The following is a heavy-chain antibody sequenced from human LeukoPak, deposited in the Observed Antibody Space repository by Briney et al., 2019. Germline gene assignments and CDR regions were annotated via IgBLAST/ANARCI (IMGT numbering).Heavy chain of an antibody. CDR2: INPNSGGT. V-gene: IGHV1-2*02. J-gene: IGHJ4*02. CDR1: GYTFTSYG. CDR3: ARSQTSSGRGFDY. Sequence: GASVKVSCKASGYTFTSYGMSWVRQAPGQGLEWMGWINPNSGGTNYAQKFQGRVTMTRDTSISTAYMELSRLRSDDTAVYYCARSQTSSGRGFDYWGQGTLVTVSS. D-gene: IGHD6-19*01.